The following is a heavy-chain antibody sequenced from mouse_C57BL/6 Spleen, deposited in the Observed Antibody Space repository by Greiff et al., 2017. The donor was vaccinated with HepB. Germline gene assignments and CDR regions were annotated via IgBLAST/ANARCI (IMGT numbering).Heavy chain of an antibody. CDR2: ISDGGSYT. Sequence: FFNPLFSLQLSFSSSLFTFSSYSMSWVRQTPEKRLEWVATISDGGSYTYYPDNVKGRFTISRDNAKNNLYLQMSHLKSEDTAMYYCARDDSSGYWFAYWGQGTLVTVSA. V-gene: IGHV5-4*01. CDR3: ARDDSSGYWFAY. D-gene: IGHD3-2*02. CDR1: LFTFSSYS. J-gene: IGHJ3*01.